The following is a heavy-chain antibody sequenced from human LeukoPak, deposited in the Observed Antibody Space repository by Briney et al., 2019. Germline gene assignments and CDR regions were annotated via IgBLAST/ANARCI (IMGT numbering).Heavy chain of an antibody. V-gene: IGHV3-30-3*01. CDR2: ISYDGSNK. D-gene: IGHD2-2*01. J-gene: IGHJ4*02. Sequence: PGRSLGLSCAASGFTFSSYAMHWVRQAPGKGLEWVAVISYDGSNKYYADSVKGRFTISRDNSKNTLYLQMNSLRAEDTAVYYCARIGTGYCSSSGCPFDYWGQGTLVAVSS. CDR3: ARIGTGYCSSSGCPFDY. CDR1: GFTFSSYA.